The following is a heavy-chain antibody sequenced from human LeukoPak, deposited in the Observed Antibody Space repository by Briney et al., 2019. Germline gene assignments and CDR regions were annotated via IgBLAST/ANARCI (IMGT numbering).Heavy chain of an antibody. D-gene: IGHD3-16*01. CDR1: GFTFSSSA. Sequence: GGSLRLSCAASGFTFSSSAVSWVRQAPGKGLEWVSAISNNGGYTYYADSVQGRFTISRDNSKSTLCLQMNSLRAEDTAVYYCARAPGGGGSGDYFDYWGQGTLVTVSS. J-gene: IGHJ4*02. CDR3: ARAPGGGGSGDYFDY. CDR2: ISNNGGYT. V-gene: IGHV3-23*01.